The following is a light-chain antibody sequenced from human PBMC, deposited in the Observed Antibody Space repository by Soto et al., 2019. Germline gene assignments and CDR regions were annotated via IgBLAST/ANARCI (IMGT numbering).Light chain of an antibody. J-gene: IGKJ5*01. V-gene: IGKV1-13*02. CDR2: DVS. CDR1: QDIRGA. Sequence: AIQVTQSPSSLSASVGDRVTITCRASQDIRGALAWYQQKPGKPPRLLIYDVSTLESGVPSRFSGSSSGTEFTLTISSLQSEDFGTYLCQQFNSYPFTFGHGTRLEMK. CDR3: QQFNSYPFT.